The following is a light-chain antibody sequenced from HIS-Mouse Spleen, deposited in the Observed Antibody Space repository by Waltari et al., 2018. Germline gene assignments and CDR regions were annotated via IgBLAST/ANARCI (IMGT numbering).Light chain of an antibody. CDR2: EGS. V-gene: IGLV2-23*01. CDR3: CSYAGSSTSVV. Sequence: QSALTQPASVSGSPGQSITISWYQQHPGKAPKLMIYEGSKRPSGVSNRFSGSKSGNTASLTISGLQAEDEADYYCCSYAGSSTSVVFGGGTKLTVL. J-gene: IGLJ2*01.